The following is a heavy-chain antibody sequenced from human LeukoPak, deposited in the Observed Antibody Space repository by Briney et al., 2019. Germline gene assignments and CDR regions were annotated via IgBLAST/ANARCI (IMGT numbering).Heavy chain of an antibody. J-gene: IGHJ4*02. CDR2: ISYDGSNK. CDR1: GFTFSSYG. D-gene: IGHD3-10*01. V-gene: IGHV3-30*18. Sequence: PGRSLRLSCAASGFTFSSYGMHWVRQAPGKGLEWVAVISYDGSNKYYADSVRGRFTISRDNSKNTLYLQMNSLRAEDTAVYYCAKDGPLLWFGEFSYYFDYWGQGTLVTVSS. CDR3: AKDGPLLWFGEFSYYFDY.